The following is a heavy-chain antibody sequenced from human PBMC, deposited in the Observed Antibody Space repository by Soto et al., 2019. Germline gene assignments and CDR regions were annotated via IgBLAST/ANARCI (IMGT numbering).Heavy chain of an antibody. Sequence: SETLSLTCTVSGGSIKSDYYWAWVRQPPGGGLEWMGYKYYSGATDSDPSLEARVSFSVDTSKNQFFLNLTSVTVADTAVYYCARGRPNYFYYGLDVWGPGIPVTVS. CDR2: KYYSGAT. V-gene: IGHV4-30-4*01. CDR3: ARGRPNYFYYGLDV. J-gene: IGHJ6*02. CDR1: GGSIKSDYY.